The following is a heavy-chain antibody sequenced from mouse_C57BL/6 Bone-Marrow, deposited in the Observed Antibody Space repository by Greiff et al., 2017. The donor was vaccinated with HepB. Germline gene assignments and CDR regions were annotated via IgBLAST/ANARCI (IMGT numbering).Heavy chain of an antibody. Sequence: VQLQQPGAELVKPGASVKMSCKASGYTFTSYWITWVKQRPGQGLEWIGDIYPGSGSTNYNEKFKSKATLTVDTSSSTAYVQLSSLTSEDSAVYYCARFSLLLHYYAMDYWGQGTSVTVSS. J-gene: IGHJ4*01. CDR3: ARFSLLLHYYAMDY. CDR1: GYTFTSYW. V-gene: IGHV1-55*01. CDR2: IYPGSGST. D-gene: IGHD1-1*01.